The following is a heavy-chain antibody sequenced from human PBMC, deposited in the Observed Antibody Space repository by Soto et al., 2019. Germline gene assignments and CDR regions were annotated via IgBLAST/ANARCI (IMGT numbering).Heavy chain of an antibody. D-gene: IGHD3-22*01. J-gene: IGHJ4*02. CDR3: AKIPKYYYDSSGPTGDY. CDR1: EFAFIGDA. V-gene: IGHV3-23*01. Sequence: GALRLTWAACEFAFIGDAISWVRQAPGKGLEWVSAISGSGGSTYYADSVKGRFTISRDNSKNTLYLQMNSLRAEDTAVYYCAKIPKYYYDSSGPTGDYWGQGTLVTVSS. CDR2: ISGSGGST.